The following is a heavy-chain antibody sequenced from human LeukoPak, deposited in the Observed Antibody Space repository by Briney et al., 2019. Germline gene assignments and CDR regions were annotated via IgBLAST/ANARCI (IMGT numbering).Heavy chain of an antibody. D-gene: IGHD6-19*01. J-gene: IGHJ4*02. V-gene: IGHV4-59*01. Sequence: PSETLSLTCTVSGGSISSYYWSWIRQPPGKGLEWIGYIYYSGSTNYNPSLKSRVTISVDTSKNQFSLKLSSVTAADTAVYYCARDPSSSWGGVAGYFDYWGQGTLVTVSS. CDR3: ARDPSSSWGGVAGYFDY. CDR1: GGSISSYY. CDR2: IYYSGST.